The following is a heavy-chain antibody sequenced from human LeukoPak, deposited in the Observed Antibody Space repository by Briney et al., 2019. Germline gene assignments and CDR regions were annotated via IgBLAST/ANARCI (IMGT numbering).Heavy chain of an antibody. CDR1: GFTFSSNA. V-gene: IGHV3-64*01. CDR2: ISSNGGST. J-gene: IGHJ5*02. Sequence: GGSLRLSCAASGFTFSSNAMHWVRQAPGKGLEYVSAISSNGGSTYYANSVKGRFTISRDNSKNTLYLQMNSLRAEDTAVYYCAKDKGSGSPIYGFDPWGQGTLVTVSS. D-gene: IGHD3-10*01. CDR3: AKDKGSGSPIYGFDP.